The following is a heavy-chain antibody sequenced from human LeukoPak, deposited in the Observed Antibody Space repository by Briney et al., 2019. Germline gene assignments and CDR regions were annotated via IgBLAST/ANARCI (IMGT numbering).Heavy chain of an antibody. CDR1: GGSISSYY. CDR3: ARVGGKMVRGGGYFDY. CDR2: IYYSGST. Sequence: SETLSLTCTVSGGSISSYYWSWIRQPPGKGLEWIGYIYYSGSTNYNPSLTSRVTISVDTSKNQFSLKLSSVTAADTAVYYCARVGGKMVRGGGYFDYWGQGTLVTVSS. J-gene: IGHJ4*02. D-gene: IGHD3-10*01. V-gene: IGHV4-59*01.